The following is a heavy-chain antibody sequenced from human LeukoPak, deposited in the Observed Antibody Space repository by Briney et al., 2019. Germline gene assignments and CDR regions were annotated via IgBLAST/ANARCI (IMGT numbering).Heavy chain of an antibody. D-gene: IGHD4/OR15-4a*01. J-gene: IGHJ4*02. CDR1: GASVSTSDW. V-gene: IGHV4-4*02. Sequence: SETLSLTCAVSGASVSTSDWWSWVRQPPGKGLEWLGEIFHSGSTSYNPSLKSRVTISVDKSLNQFSLRLNSVTAADTAVYYCTRRFGYGVVGGYFDYWGQGALVTVSS. CDR2: IFHSGST. CDR3: TRRFGYGVVGGYFDY.